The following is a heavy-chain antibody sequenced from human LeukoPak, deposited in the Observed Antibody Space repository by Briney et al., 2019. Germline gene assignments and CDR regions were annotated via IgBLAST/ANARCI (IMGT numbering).Heavy chain of an antibody. CDR1: GFTVSSNY. Sequence: GGSLRLSCAASGFTVSSNYMSWVRQAPGKGLEWVSVIYSGGSTYYADSVKGRFTISRDNSKNTLYLQMNSLRAEDTAVYYCASLAVAGTRWFDYWGQGTLVTVSS. CDR2: IYSGGST. V-gene: IGHV3-66*01. J-gene: IGHJ4*02. D-gene: IGHD6-19*01. CDR3: ASLAVAGTRWFDY.